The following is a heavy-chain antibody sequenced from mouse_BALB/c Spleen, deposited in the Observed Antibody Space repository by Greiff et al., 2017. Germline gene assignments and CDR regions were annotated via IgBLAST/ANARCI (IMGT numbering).Heavy chain of an antibody. CDR3: ARRGIYYDYDGAMDY. Sequence: VQLQQSGAELARPGASVKLSCKASGYTFTSYWMQWVKQRPGQGLEWIGAIYPGDGDTRYTQKFKGKATLTADKSSSTAYMQLSSLASEDSAVYYCARRGIYYDYDGAMDYWGQGTSVTVSS. J-gene: IGHJ4*01. CDR1: GYTFTSYW. CDR2: IYPGDGDT. V-gene: IGHV1-87*01. D-gene: IGHD2-4*01.